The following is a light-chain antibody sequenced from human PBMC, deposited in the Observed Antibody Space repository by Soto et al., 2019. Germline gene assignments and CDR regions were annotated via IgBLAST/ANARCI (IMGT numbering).Light chain of an antibody. Sequence: EIVLTQSPGTLSLSPGESATLSCRASQSVSSSYLAWYQQKPGQAPRLLISAAYTRATGIPGRFSGSGSGTDFALTIRNLEPEDFAVYYCQHYGGHFTCRPGTKVDIK. CDR2: AAY. CDR3: QHYGGHFT. V-gene: IGKV3-20*01. J-gene: IGKJ3*01. CDR1: QSVSSSY.